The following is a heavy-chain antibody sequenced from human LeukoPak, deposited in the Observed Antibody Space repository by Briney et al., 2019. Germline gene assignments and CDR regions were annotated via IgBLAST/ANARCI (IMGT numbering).Heavy chain of an antibody. CDR1: GGTFSSSA. J-gene: IGHJ6*03. V-gene: IGHV1-69*05. CDR3: ASTRGDNYYYYMDV. CDR2: IIPIFGTA. D-gene: IGHD2-15*01. Sequence: ASVKVSCKASGGTFSSSAISWVRQAPGQGLEWMGGIIPIFGTANYAQKFQGRVTITTDESTSTAYMELSSLRSEDTAVYYCASTRGDNYYYYMDVRGKGTTVTVSS.